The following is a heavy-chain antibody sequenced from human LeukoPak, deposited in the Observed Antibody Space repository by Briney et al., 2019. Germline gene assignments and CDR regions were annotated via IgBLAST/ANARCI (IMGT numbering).Heavy chain of an antibody. J-gene: IGHJ4*02. D-gene: IGHD3-10*01. CDR1: GGSISSGDYY. Sequence: SETLSLTCTVSGGSISSGDYYWSWIRQPPGKGLEWIGYIYYSGSTYYNPSLKSRVTISVDTSKNQFSLKLSSVTAADTAVYYCARGGYYGSGSLINYWGQGTLVTVSS. V-gene: IGHV4-30-4*02. CDR3: ARGGYYGSGSLINY. CDR2: IYYSGST.